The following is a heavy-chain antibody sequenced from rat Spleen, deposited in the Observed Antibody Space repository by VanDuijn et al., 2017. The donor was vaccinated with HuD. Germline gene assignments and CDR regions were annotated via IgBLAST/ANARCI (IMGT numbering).Heavy chain of an antibody. CDR3: TRPGGSGYFDY. V-gene: IGHV2S1*01. Sequence: QVQLKESGPGLVQPSQTLSLTCTVSGFSLTSYHVSWVCQPQGKGLEWMGRIKSGGSQDDNSALKSRMSISRDTSKSQVFLKMNSLQTEAKAIYSSTRPGGSGYFDYLGQEVMVTV. CDR1: GFSLTSYH. J-gene: IGHJ2*01. D-gene: IGHD4-3*01. CDR2: IKSGGSQ.